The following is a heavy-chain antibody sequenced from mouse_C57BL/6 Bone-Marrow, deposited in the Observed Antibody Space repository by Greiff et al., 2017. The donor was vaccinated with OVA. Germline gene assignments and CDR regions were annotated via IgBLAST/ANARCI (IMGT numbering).Heavy chain of an antibody. CDR3: ARPLYYGSSYPAWFAY. Sequence: EVQVVESGGGLVKPGGSLKLSCAASGFTFSDYGMHWVRQTPEKGLEWVAYISSGSSTIYYADTVKGRFTISRDNAKNTLFLQMTSLRSEDTAMYYCARPLYYGSSYPAWFAYWGQGTLVTVSA. CDR2: ISSGSSTI. CDR1: GFTFSDYG. J-gene: IGHJ3*01. D-gene: IGHD1-1*01. V-gene: IGHV5-17*01.